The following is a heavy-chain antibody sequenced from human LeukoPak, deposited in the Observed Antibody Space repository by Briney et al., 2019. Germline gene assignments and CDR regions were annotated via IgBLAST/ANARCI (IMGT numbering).Heavy chain of an antibody. D-gene: IGHD3-10*01. CDR1: GFTFSSYW. CDR3: ARDAPTMVRGVMAPDY. J-gene: IGHJ4*02. CDR2: INSDGSST. Sequence: GGSLRLSCAASGFTFSSYWLHWVRQAPGKGLVWVSRINSDGSSTSYADSVKGRFTISRDNAKNTLYLQMNSLRAEDTAVYYCARDAPTMVRGVMAPDYWGQGTLVTVSS. V-gene: IGHV3-74*01.